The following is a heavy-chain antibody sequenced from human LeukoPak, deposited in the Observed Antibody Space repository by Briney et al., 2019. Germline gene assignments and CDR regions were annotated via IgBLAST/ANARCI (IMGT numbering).Heavy chain of an antibody. V-gene: IGHV3-7*01. CDR2: IKQDGSEK. Sequence: GGSLRLSCATSGFDVTQHEFNWARQAPGKGLEWVANIKQDGSEKYYVDSVKGRFTISRDNAKNSLYLQMNSLRAEDTAVYYCASPLNYDSSGYYDDYWGQGTLVTVSS. D-gene: IGHD3-22*01. CDR1: GFDVTQHE. J-gene: IGHJ4*02. CDR3: ASPLNYDSSGYYDDY.